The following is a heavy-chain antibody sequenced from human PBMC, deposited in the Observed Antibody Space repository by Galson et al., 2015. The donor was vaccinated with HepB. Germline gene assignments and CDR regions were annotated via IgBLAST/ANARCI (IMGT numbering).Heavy chain of an antibody. J-gene: IGHJ3*02. V-gene: IGHV1-18*04. D-gene: IGHD3-16*01. CDR3: ARSLRNGVGEAFDI. CDR2: ISAYNGNT. CDR1: GYTFTSYG. Sequence: SVKVSCKASGYTFTSYGISWVRQAPGQGLEWMGWISAYNGNTNYAQKLQGRVTMTRNTSISTAYMELSSLRSEDTAVYYCARSLRNGVGEAFDIWGQGTMVTVSS.